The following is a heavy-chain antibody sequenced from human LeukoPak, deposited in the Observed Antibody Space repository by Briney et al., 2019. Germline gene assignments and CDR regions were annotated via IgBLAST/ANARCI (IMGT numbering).Heavy chain of an antibody. CDR1: GYTLTELS. J-gene: IGHJ4*02. CDR3: ATGVAGGGPPFDY. Sequence: ASVKVSCKVSGYTLTELSMHWVRQAPGKGLEWMGGFDPEDGETIYAQKFQGRVAMTEDTSTDTAYMELSSLRSEDTAVYYCATGVAGGGPPFDYWGQGTLVTVSS. CDR2: FDPEDGET. V-gene: IGHV1-24*01. D-gene: IGHD6-19*01.